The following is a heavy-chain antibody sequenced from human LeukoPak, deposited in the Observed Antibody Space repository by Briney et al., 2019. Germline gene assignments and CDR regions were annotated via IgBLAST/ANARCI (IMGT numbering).Heavy chain of an antibody. D-gene: IGHD1-26*01. CDR2: VYYSGST. V-gene: IGHV4-59*01. Sequence: PSETLSLTCTVSGGSLSTYYWSWIRQPPGKGLEWIGYVYYSGSTNYNPSLKSQVTISVDTSKNQFSLKLSSVTAADTAVYYCARSPRGRELRFDYWGQGTLVTVSS. J-gene: IGHJ4*02. CDR3: ARSPRGRELRFDY. CDR1: GGSLSTYY.